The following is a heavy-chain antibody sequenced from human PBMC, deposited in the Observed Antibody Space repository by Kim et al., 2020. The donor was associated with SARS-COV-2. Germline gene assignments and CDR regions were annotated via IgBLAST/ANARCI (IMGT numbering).Heavy chain of an antibody. CDR1: GFTFSDYY. CDR3: ARAKKEWELLGGGYFDY. V-gene: IGHV3-11*06. J-gene: IGHJ4*02. D-gene: IGHD1-26*01. CDR2: ISSSSSYT. Sequence: GGSLRLSCAASGFTFSDYYMSWIRQAPGKGLEWVSYISSSSSYTNYADSVKGRFTISRDNAKNSLYLQMNSLRAEDTAVYYCARAKKEWELLGGGYFDYWGQGTLVTVSS.